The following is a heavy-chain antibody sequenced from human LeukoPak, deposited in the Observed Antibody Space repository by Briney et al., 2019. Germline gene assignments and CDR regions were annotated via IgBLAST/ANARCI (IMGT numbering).Heavy chain of an antibody. J-gene: IGHJ4*02. CDR3: ARDGPRSGYDLGHFDN. CDR1: GGSISSYY. Sequence: SETLSLTCTVSGGSISSYYWSWIRQPAGKGLEWIGRIYTSGSTNYNPSLKSRVTMSVDTSKNQFSLKLSSVTAADTAVYYCARDGPRSGYDLGHFDNLGQGTLVTATS. D-gene: IGHD5-12*01. CDR2: IYTSGST. V-gene: IGHV4-4*07.